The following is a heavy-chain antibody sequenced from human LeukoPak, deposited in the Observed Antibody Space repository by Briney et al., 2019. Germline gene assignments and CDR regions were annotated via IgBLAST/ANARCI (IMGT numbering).Heavy chain of an antibody. Sequence: SVKVSCKASGGTFSNYAISWVRQAPGQGLEWMGRIIPILGIANYAQKFQGRVTITADKSTSTAYMELSSLRSEDTAVYYCARARGITGPQAAFDIWGQGTMVTVSS. V-gene: IGHV1-69*04. CDR1: GGTFSNYA. CDR2: IIPILGIA. CDR3: ARARGITGPQAAFDI. D-gene: IGHD1-20*01. J-gene: IGHJ3*02.